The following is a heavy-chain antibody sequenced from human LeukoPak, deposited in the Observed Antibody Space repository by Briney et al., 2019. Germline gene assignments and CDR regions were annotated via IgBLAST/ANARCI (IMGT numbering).Heavy chain of an antibody. D-gene: IGHD3-22*01. J-gene: IGHJ4*02. CDR2: IKSKTDGGTT. V-gene: IGHV3-15*01. Sequence: PGGSLRLSCAASGFTFSNAWMSWVRQAPGKGLEWVGRIKSKTDGGTTDYAAPVKGRFTISRDDSKNTLYLQTNSLKTEDTAVYYCTTDEYYYDSSGYSPYYFDYWGQGTLVTVSS. CDR1: GFTFSNAW. CDR3: TTDEYYYDSSGYSPYYFDY.